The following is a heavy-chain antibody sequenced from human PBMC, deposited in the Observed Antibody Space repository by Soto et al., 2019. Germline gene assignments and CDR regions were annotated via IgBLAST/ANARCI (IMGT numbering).Heavy chain of an antibody. J-gene: IGHJ3*02. CDR1: GFTFSSYA. D-gene: IGHD5-18*01. Sequence: EVQLLESGGGLVQPGGSLRLSCAASGFTFSSYAMSWVRQAPGKGLEWVSAISGSGGSTYYADSVKGRFNIYRDNSKNTLYLQMNRLRADDTAVYYSAKDCGYSNGYEAFDIWGQGTMVTVSS. V-gene: IGHV3-23*01. CDR2: ISGSGGST. CDR3: AKDCGYSNGYEAFDI.